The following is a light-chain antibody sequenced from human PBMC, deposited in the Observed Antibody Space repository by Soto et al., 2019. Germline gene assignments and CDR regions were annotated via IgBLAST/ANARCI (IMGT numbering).Light chain of an antibody. CDR3: QQRNNWVT. Sequence: EIVMTQSPATLSVSPGERATLSCRASQSIRNYLAWYQQKPGQAPRLLIYDASNRATGIPARFSGSGSGTDFILTISSIEPEDSAVYFCQQRNNWVTFGGGTKVDIK. V-gene: IGKV3-11*01. CDR1: QSIRNY. CDR2: DAS. J-gene: IGKJ4*01.